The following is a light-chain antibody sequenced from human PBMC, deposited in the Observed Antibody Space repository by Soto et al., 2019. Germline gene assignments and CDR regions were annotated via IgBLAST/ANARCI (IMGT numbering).Light chain of an antibody. V-gene: IGLV2-8*01. J-gene: IGLJ2*01. Sequence: QCALTQPPSASGSPGQSVTISCTGTYDDVGGSTYVSWYQQHPGKAPKLVIYEVIQRPSGVPDRFSGSRSGNTASLTVSRLQAEDEADYYCSSNVVGTNLKIFGGGTKLTAL. CDR2: EVI. CDR3: SSNVVGTNLKI. CDR1: YDDVGGSTY.